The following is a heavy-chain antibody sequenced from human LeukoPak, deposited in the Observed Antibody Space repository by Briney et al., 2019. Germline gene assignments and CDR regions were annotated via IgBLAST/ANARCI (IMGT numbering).Heavy chain of an antibody. Sequence: ASVKVSCKASGYTFTGYYMHWVRQAPGQGLEWMGWINPNSGGTNYAQKFQGWVTMTRDTSISTAYMELSRLRSDDTAVYYCARAGYYGSGSYAFEIWGQGTMVTVSS. D-gene: IGHD3-10*01. CDR2: INPNSGGT. V-gene: IGHV1-2*04. CDR3: ARAGYYGSGSYAFEI. J-gene: IGHJ3*02. CDR1: GYTFTGYY.